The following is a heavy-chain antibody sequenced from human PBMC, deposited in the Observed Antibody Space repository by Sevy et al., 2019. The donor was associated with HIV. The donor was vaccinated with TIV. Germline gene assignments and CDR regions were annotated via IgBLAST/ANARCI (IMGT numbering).Heavy chain of an antibody. Sequence: GGSLRLSCAASGFTFSAYAMHWVRQAPGKGLEWVAVIPYDGSNKYYADSVKGRFTISRDNSKNTLYLQMNSLRADDTAVFFCARDVGWLQGGYYFDYWGQRTLVTVSS. J-gene: IGHJ4*02. CDR3: ARDVGWLQGGYYFDY. V-gene: IGHV3-30-3*01. D-gene: IGHD5-12*01. CDR2: IPYDGSNK. CDR1: GFTFSAYA.